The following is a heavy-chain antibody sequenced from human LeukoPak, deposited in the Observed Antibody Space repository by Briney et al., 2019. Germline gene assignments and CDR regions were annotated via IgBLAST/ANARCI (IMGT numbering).Heavy chain of an antibody. D-gene: IGHD5-24*01. J-gene: IGHJ6*03. V-gene: IGHV3-7*01. CDR1: GFTFSSYW. Sequence: AGGSLRLSCAASGFTFSSYWMSWVRQAPGKGLEWVANIKQDGSEKYYVDSVKGRFTISRDNSKTTLYLQMNSLRSEDTAVYYCAKDGGLHLYYYYNYMDIWGKGTTVTVSS. CDR2: IKQDGSEK. CDR3: AKDGGLHLYYYYNYMDI.